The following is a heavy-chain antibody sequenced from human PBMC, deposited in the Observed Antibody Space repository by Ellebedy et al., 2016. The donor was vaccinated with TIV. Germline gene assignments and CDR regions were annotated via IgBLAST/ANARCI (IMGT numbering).Heavy chain of an antibody. CDR2: LFHSGIT. Sequence: MPSETLSLTCAVSGGSISSYSWWSWVRQPPGTGLEWIGELFHSGITIYNPSLKSRVTISVDKSNNQFSLNLSSVTAADTAVYYCAKTGETRFDYWGQGTLVTVSS. CDR3: AKTGETRFDY. V-gene: IGHV4-4*02. J-gene: IGHJ4*02. D-gene: IGHD7-27*01. CDR1: GGSISSYSW.